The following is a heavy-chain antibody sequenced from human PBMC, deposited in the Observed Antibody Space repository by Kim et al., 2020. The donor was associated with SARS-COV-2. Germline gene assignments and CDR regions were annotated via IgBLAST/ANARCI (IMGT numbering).Heavy chain of an antibody. V-gene: IGHV4-34*01. CDR3: ARGLAAGIFDY. J-gene: IGHJ4*02. D-gene: IGHD6-13*01. Sequence: SYTPSLKSRVTISVDTSKNQFSLKLSSVTAADTAVYYCARGLAAGIFDYWGQGTLVTVSS.